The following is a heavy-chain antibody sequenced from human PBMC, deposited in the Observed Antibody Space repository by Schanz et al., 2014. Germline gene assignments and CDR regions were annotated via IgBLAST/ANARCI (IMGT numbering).Heavy chain of an antibody. J-gene: IGHJ4*02. V-gene: IGHV4-39*01. CDR3: VRHGNYEFWHGPTPQFEN. D-gene: IGHD3-3*01. CDR1: GGSISTSSRY. Sequence: QLHLQESGPGLAKPSETLSLICSVSGGSISTSSRYWGWIRQSPGKGLEWLGSLYYTGKTHYNPSHKSQVTIPLAPPNTQFSLNLTSVTAADTAVYYCVRHGNYEFWHGPTPQFENWGQGTLVTVS. CDR2: LYYTGKT.